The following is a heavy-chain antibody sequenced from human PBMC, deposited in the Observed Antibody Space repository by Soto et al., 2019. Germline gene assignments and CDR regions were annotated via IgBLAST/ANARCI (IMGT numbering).Heavy chain of an antibody. CDR1: GFTFSNAW. J-gene: IGHJ5*02. V-gene: IGHV3-15*01. CDR2: IKSKTDGGTT. CDR3: TTEKGYFRGGSAKGGWFDP. D-gene: IGHD2-15*01. Sequence: GGSLRLSCAASGFTFSNAWMSWVRQAPGKGLEWVGRIKSKTDGGTTDYAAPVKGRFTISRDDSKNTLYLQMNSLKTEDTAVFYLTTEKGYFRGGSAKGGWFDPGGQETLVTFS.